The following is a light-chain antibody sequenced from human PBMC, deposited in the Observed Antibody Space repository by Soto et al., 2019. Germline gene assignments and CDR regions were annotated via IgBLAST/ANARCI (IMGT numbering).Light chain of an antibody. CDR1: QSVSSY. CDR2: DAS. Sequence: EIVVTQCPATLCLSPGERATLSCSASQSVSSYLAWYQQKPGQPPSILIYDASNSATGIPASFSGSGSGTDFTLPIISIEPAELAVYYCQQRSSWHPLTFGGGTKVDIK. V-gene: IGKV3-11*01. J-gene: IGKJ4*01. CDR3: QQRSSWHPLT.